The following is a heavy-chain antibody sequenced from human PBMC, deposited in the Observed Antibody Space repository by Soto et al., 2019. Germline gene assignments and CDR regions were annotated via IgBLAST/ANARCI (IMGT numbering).Heavy chain of an antibody. Sequence: SETLSLTCTVSGGSISSGGYYWSWIRQHPGKGLEWIGYIYYSGSTYYNPSLKSRVTISVDTSKNQFSLKLSSVTAADTAVYYCARAPPGYSGDVPVPYYYYYYMDVWGKGTTVTVSS. CDR1: GGSISSGGYY. CDR3: ARAPPGYSGDVPVPYYYYYYMDV. V-gene: IGHV4-31*03. CDR2: IYYSGST. D-gene: IGHD5-12*01. J-gene: IGHJ6*03.